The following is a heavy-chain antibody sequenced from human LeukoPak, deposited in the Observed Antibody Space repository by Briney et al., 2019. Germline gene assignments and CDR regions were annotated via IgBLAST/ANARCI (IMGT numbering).Heavy chain of an antibody. J-gene: IGHJ6*02. D-gene: IGHD3-22*01. V-gene: IGHV1-18*01. CDR3: ARVQNYYDSSGSYYYYYYGMDV. CDR1: GYTFTSYG. Sequence: GASVKVSCKASGYTFTSYGISWVRQAPGQGLEWMGWISAYNGNTSYVQKLQGRVTMTTDTSTSTAYMELRSLRSDDTAVYYCARVQNYYDSSGSYYYYYYGMDVWGQGTTVTVSS. CDR2: ISAYNGNT.